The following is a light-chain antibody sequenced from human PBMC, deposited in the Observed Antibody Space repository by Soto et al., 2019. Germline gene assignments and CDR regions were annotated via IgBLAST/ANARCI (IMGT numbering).Light chain of an antibody. Sequence: EIVSTQSPATLSSFPGDRVTLSCRASQYINTRLAWYQHRPGQAPRLLIYQTSIRAAGIPARFSASGSGTDFTLTISDVQPEDFALYYCHQRQSWPRTFGQGTKVHIK. CDR2: QTS. CDR1: QYINTR. V-gene: IGKV3-11*01. J-gene: IGKJ1*01. CDR3: HQRQSWPRT.